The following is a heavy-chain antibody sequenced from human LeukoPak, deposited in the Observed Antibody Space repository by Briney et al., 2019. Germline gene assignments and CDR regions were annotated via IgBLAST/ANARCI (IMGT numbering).Heavy chain of an antibody. V-gene: IGHV4-59*12. CDR2: IYYSGTT. J-gene: IGHJ4*02. Sequence: PSETLSLTCTVSGGSISRYYWNWIRQPPGKGLEGIGYIYYSGTTNYNPSLKSRVTISVDTSKNQFSLKLSSVTAADTAVYYCARDRPYGDYFDYWGQGTLVTVSS. D-gene: IGHD4-17*01. CDR1: GGSISRYY. CDR3: ARDRPYGDYFDY.